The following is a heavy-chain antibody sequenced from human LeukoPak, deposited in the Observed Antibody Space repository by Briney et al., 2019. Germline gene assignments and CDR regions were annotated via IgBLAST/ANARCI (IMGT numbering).Heavy chain of an antibody. D-gene: IGHD3-16*01. J-gene: IGHJ4*02. CDR2: ISSNGGST. CDR1: GFTFSSYA. Sequence: GGSLRLSCAASGFTFSSYAMHWVRQAPGKGLEYVSAISSNGGSTYYANSVKGRFTISRDNSKNTLYLQMGSLRAEDMAVYYCARDSVGYYDPLIWGQGTLVTVSS. CDR3: ARDSVGYYDPLI. V-gene: IGHV3-64*01.